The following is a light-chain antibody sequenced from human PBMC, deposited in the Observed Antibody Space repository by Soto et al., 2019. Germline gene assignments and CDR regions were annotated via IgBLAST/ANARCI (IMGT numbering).Light chain of an antibody. CDR1: TSNIASNT. Sequence: QSILTQPPSASGTPGQRVTISCSGSTSNIASNTVNWYQHLPGTAPKLLIYGNDQRPSGVPDRFSGSKSGTSASLAISGLQSEDEADYYCAAWADSLNGVVFGGGTKVTVL. V-gene: IGLV1-44*01. CDR3: AAWADSLNGVV. J-gene: IGLJ2*01. CDR2: GND.